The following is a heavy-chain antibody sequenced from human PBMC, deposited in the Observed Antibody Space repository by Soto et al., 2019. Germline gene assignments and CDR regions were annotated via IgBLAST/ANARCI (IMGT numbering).Heavy chain of an antibody. V-gene: IGHV5-51*01. CDR1: GYSFTSYW. Sequence: GESLKISCKGSGYSFTSYWIGWVRQMPGKGLEWMGIVYPGDSDTRYSPSFQGQVTISADKSISTAYLQWSSLKASDTAMYYCARHISEWQQLGGRFDPWGQGTLVTVSS. CDR3: ARHISEWQQLGGRFDP. CDR2: VYPGDSDT. D-gene: IGHD6-13*01. J-gene: IGHJ5*02.